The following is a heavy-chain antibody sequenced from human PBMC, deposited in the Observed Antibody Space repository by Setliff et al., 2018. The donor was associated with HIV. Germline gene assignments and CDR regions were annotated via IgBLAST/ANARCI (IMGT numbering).Heavy chain of an antibody. CDR2: ISNSGKI. D-gene: IGHD1-26*01. Sequence: SETLSLTCAVSGYSISTNEWWGWIRQPPGKGLAWIGYISNSGKIYYDPSLNSRVTLSADTPKNQFSLKLSSVTAADTAVYYCAREGTYSGTYWVRRVASFDIWGQGTMVTVSS. V-gene: IGHV4-28*03. CDR3: AREGTYSGTYWVRRVASFDI. CDR1: GYSISTNEW. J-gene: IGHJ3*02.